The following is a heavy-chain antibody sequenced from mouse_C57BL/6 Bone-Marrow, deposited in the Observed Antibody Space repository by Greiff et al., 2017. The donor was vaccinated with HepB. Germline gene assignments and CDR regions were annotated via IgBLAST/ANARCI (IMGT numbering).Heavy chain of an antibody. CDR3: ARVSLHLQDYYAMDD. CDR2: IWTVGGT. CDR1: GFSLPSYA. D-gene: IGHD1-2*01. Sequence: QVQLKQSGPGLVAPSQSLSITCTVSGFSLPSYAISWVRQPPGTGLEWLVVIWTVGGTNSNSPLKSRLSISKDHSKSQVFLKMNSLQTDDTARYYCARVSLHLQDYYAMDDWGQGTSVTVSS. V-gene: IGHV2-9-1*01. J-gene: IGHJ4*01.